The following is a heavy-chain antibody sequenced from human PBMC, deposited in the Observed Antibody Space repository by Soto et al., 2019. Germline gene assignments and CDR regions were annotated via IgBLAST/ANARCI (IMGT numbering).Heavy chain of an antibody. CDR1: GFTFSSYG. CDR3: ASGRLYSGYDWPNFDY. J-gene: IGHJ4*02. V-gene: IGHV3-33*01. D-gene: IGHD5-12*01. CDR2: IWYDGSNK. Sequence: QVQLVESGGGVVQPGRSLRLSCAASGFTFSSYGMHWVRQAPGKGLEWVAVIWYDGSNKYYADSVKGRFTISRDNSKNTLYLQMNRVRAENRAVYYCASGRLYSGYDWPNFDYWGQGTLVTVSS.